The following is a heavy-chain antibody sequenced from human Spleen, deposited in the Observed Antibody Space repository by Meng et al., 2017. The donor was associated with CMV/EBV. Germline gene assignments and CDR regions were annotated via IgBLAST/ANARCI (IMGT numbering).Heavy chain of an antibody. V-gene: IGHV5-51*01. J-gene: IGHJ4*02. CDR3: VRGMVTPY. CDR2: IYPGDSDT. D-gene: IGHD4-23*01. CDR1: GYSFTRNW. Sequence: GGSLRLSCKGSGYSFTRNWIGWVRQMPGKGLEWMAIIYPGDSDTRYSPLFQGQVTISADKSISTAYLQWSSLKASDTAMYYCVRGMVTPYWGQGTLVTVSS.